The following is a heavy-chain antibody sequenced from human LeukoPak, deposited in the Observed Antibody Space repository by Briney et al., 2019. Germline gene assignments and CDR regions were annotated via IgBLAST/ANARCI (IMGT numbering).Heavy chain of an antibody. V-gene: IGHV4-38-2*02. D-gene: IGHD1-26*01. CDR2: IYHSGST. J-gene: IGHJ4*02. Sequence: SETLSLTCTVSGYSISSGYYWGWIRQPPGKGLEWIGSIYHSGSTYYNPSLKSRVTISVDTSKNQFSLKLSSVTAADTAVYYCARDVGAGHFDYWGQGTLVTVSS. CDR3: ARDVGAGHFDY. CDR1: GYSISSGYY.